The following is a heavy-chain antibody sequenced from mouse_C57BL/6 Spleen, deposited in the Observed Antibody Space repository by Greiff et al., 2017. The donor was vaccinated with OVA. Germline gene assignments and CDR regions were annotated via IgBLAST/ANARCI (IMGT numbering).Heavy chain of an antibody. CDR2: IDPSDSYT. CDR1: GYTFTSYW. J-gene: IGHJ3*01. D-gene: IGHD2-3*01. CDR3: ASGDGLAY. V-gene: IGHV1-59*01. Sequence: QVQLQQPGAELVRPGTSVTLSCKASGYTFTSYWMHWVKQRPGKGLEWIGVIDPSDSYTNYKQKFKGKATFTVDTSYSTAYMQLSSLTSEDSAVYYCASGDGLAYWGQGTLVTVSA.